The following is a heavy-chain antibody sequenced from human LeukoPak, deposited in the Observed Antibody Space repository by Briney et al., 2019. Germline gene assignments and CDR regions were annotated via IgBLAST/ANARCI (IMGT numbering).Heavy chain of an antibody. CDR2: IYTSGST. CDR3: ARGRIAVAQDY. CDR1: GGSISSGSYY. V-gene: IGHV4-61*02. J-gene: IGHJ4*02. D-gene: IGHD6-19*01. Sequence: SGTLSLTCTVSGGSISSGSYYWSWIRQPAGKGLEWIGRIYTSGSTNYNPSLKSRVTISVDTSKNQFSLKLSSVTAADTAVYYCARGRIAVAQDYWGQGTLVTVSS.